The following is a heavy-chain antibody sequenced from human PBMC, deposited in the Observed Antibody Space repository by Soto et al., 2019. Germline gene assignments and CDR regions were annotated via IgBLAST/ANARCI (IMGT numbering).Heavy chain of an antibody. CDR1: GYTFTSYA. Sequence: ASVKVCCKASGYTFTSYAMHWVRQAPGQRLEWLGWINAYNGNTNYAQKLQGRVTMTTDTSTSTAYMELRSLRSDDTAVYYCARDQGIAAAGGRYRAPDFDYWGQGTLVTVSS. CDR2: INAYNGNT. J-gene: IGHJ4*02. CDR3: ARDQGIAAAGGRYRAPDFDY. V-gene: IGHV1-18*01. D-gene: IGHD6-13*01.